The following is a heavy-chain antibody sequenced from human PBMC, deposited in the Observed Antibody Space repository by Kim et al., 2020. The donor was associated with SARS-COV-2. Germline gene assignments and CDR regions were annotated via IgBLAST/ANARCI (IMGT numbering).Heavy chain of an antibody. D-gene: IGHD3-10*01. J-gene: IGHJ4*02. V-gene: IGHV3-30*15. Sequence: RFTISRDNSKNALYLQMSSLRAEDTAVYYCARDGKVLWFGELLEDSYFDYWGQGTLVTVSS. CDR3: ARDGKVLWFGELLEDSYFDY.